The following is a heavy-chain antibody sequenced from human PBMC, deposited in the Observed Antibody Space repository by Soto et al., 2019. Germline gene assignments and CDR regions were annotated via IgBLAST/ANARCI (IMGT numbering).Heavy chain of an antibody. Sequence: SETLSLTCTVSGGSISNFYGSWIRQPPGEGLEWIGYISYSGNTNYNPSLKSRVSISVDTSKNQLSLNLTSVTAVDTAVYYCARAPMVLSRSYFDSWGQGTPVTVSS. D-gene: IGHD2-8*01. J-gene: IGHJ4*02. CDR3: ARAPMVLSRSYFDS. V-gene: IGHV4-59*01. CDR2: ISYSGNT. CDR1: GGSISNFY.